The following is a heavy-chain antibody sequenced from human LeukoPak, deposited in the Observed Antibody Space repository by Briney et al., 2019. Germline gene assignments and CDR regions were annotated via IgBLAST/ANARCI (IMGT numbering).Heavy chain of an antibody. CDR3: IYSRGWYNWYSDL. CDR2: IRSKANSYAT. D-gene: IGHD6-19*01. J-gene: IGHJ2*01. CDR1: GFTFSGSA. V-gene: IGHV3-73*01. Sequence: PGGSLRLSCAASGFTFSGSAMHWVRQASGKGLEWVGRIRSKANSYATAYAASVKGRFTISRDDSKNTAYLQMNSLKTEDTAVYYCIYSRGWYNWYSDLWGRGTLVTVSS.